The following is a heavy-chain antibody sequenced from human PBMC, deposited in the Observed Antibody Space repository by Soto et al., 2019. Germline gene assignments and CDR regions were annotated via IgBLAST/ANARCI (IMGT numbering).Heavy chain of an antibody. Sequence: PAESLKISCQGSRYSFTSYWISWVRQMPGKGLEWMGRIDPSDSYTNYSPSFQGHVTISADKSISTAYLQWSSLKASDTAMYYCARATTSYYYGMDVWGQGTTVTVSS. J-gene: IGHJ6*02. D-gene: IGHD4-17*01. CDR3: ARATTSYYYGMDV. V-gene: IGHV5-10-1*01. CDR1: RYSFTSYW. CDR2: IDPSDSYT.